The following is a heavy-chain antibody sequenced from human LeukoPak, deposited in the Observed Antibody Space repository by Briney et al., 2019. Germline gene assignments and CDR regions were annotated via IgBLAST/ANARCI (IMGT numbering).Heavy chain of an antibody. CDR2: IYPGGSDT. CDR3: ARPMQMILGVVITRDH. Sequence: GEALKISCRGSGYIFTSYWIGWVRQMPGKGLEWMGIIYPGGSDTRYSPSFQGQHTTTADKSISTADPQRSNLKASDTAIYYCARPMQMILGVVITRDHWGQGTVVTVSS. J-gene: IGHJ4*02. V-gene: IGHV5-51*01. CDR1: GYIFTSYW. D-gene: IGHD3-3*01.